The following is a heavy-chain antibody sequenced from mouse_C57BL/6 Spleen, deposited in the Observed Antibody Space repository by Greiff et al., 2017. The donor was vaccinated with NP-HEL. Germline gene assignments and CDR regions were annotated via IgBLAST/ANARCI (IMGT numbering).Heavy chain of an antibody. CDR2: INPSSGYT. D-gene: IGHD2-4*01. CDR1: GYTFTSYW. CDR3: ARSLYDYDRDY. V-gene: IGHV1-7*01. Sequence: QVHVKQSGAELAKPGASVKLSCKASGYTFTSYWMHWVKQRPGQGLEWIGYINPSSGYTKYNQKFKDKATLTADKSSSTAYMQLSSLTYEDSAVYYCARSLYDYDRDYWGQGTTLTVSS. J-gene: IGHJ2*01.